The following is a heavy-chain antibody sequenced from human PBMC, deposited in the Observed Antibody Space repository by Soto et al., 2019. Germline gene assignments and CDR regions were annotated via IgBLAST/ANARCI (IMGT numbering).Heavy chain of an antibody. CDR1: GCSIAVTNYY. Sequence: PSETLSLTCTVSGCSIAVTNYYWGWIRQPPGKALVWVGSVYYTEITSDNWPLKLRVAISVDTSINRFSLTLSSVTAADTAVYYCARQYTVTTEHDYWGQGTLVTVSS. CDR2: VYYTEIT. J-gene: IGHJ4*02. V-gene: IGHV4-39*01. CDR3: ARQYTVTTEHDY. D-gene: IGHD4-17*01.